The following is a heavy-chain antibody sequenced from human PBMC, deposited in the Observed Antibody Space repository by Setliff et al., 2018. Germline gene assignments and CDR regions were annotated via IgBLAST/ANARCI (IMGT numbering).Heavy chain of an antibody. Sequence: GGSLRLSCAVSGVTFSNYNMNWVRQAPGKGLEWVSSISATNTYITYADSVKGRFTISRDNAKNSLYLQMNSLRAEDTATYYCARWRSSSPDDFWGQGTLVTVSS. V-gene: IGHV3-21*01. CDR3: ARWRSSSPDDF. D-gene: IGHD6-6*01. J-gene: IGHJ4*02. CDR2: ISATNTYI. CDR1: GVTFSNYN.